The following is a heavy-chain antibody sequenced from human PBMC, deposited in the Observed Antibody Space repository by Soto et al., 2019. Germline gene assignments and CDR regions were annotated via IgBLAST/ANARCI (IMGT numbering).Heavy chain of an antibody. CDR2: MNPNSGNT. V-gene: IGHV1-8*01. CDR1: GYTFTGYD. Sequence: QAQLVQSGAEVKKPGASVKVSCKASGYTFTGYDINWVRQATGQGLEWMGWMNPNSGNTGYAQSFQGRVTMTRDNSITTAYMELTSLMDDDSAVYYCAGEKVGTTGIDFWGQGTLVTVSS. D-gene: IGHD1-26*01. J-gene: IGHJ4*02. CDR3: AGEKVGTTGIDF.